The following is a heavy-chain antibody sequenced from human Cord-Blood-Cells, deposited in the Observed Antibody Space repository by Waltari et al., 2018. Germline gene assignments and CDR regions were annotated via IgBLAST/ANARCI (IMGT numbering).Heavy chain of an antibody. CDR1: GFTFSSYG. V-gene: IGHV3-30*18. CDR3: ANLYDFWSGYPDFDY. Sequence: QVQLVESGGGVVQPGRSLRLSCAASGFTFSSYGMHWVRQAPGKGLEWVAVISYDGSNKYYADSVKGRFTISRDNSKNTLYLQMNSLRAEDTAVYYCANLYDFWSGYPDFDYWGQGTLVTVSS. CDR2: ISYDGSNK. D-gene: IGHD3-3*01. J-gene: IGHJ4*02.